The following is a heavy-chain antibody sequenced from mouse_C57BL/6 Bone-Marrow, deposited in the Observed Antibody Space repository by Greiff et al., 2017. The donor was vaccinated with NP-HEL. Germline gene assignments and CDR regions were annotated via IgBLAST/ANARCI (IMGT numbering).Heavy chain of an antibody. D-gene: IGHD2-4*01. Sequence: EVKLVESGGGLVQPGGSLKLSCAASGFTFSDYYMYWVRQTPEKRLEWVAYISNGGGSTYYPDTVKGRFTISRDNAKNTLYLQMSRLKSEDTAMYYCARRWGLRYFDVWGTGTTVTVSS. CDR2: ISNGGGST. CDR1: GFTFSDYY. V-gene: IGHV5-12*01. J-gene: IGHJ1*03. CDR3: ARRWGLRYFDV.